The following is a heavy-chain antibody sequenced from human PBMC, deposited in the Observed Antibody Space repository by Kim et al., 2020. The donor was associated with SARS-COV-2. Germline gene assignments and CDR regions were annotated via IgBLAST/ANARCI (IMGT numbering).Heavy chain of an antibody. V-gene: IGHV1-8*01. D-gene: IGHD2-2*01. CDR3: AREGPIPYYFDY. Sequence: ASVKVSCKASGYTFTSYDINWVRQATGQGLEWMGWMNPNSGNTGYAQKFQGRVTMTRNTSISTAYMELSSLRSEDTAVYYCAREGPIPYYFDYWGQGTLVTVSS. CDR2: MNPNSGNT. J-gene: IGHJ4*02. CDR1: GYTFTSYD.